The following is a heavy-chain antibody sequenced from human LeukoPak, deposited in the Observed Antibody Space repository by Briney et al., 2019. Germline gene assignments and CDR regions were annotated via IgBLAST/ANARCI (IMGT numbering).Heavy chain of an antibody. V-gene: IGHV3-7*01. Sequence: GGSLRLSCAASGFTFSSYWMSWVRQAPGKGLEWVANIKQDGSEKYYVDSVKGRFTISRDNAKNTLYLQMNSLRAEDTAVYYCARDYRAWDILTGYYSPGDDWGQGTLVTVSS. D-gene: IGHD3-9*01. CDR2: IKQDGSEK. CDR1: GFTFSSYW. J-gene: IGHJ4*02. CDR3: ARDYRAWDILTGYYSPGDD.